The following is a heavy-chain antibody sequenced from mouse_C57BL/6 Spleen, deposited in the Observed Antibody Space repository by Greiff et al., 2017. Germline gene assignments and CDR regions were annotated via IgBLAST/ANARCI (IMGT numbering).Heavy chain of an antibody. J-gene: IGHJ4*01. CDR3: TREADDYDDYYAMDY. D-gene: IGHD2-4*01. CDR2: LYPGNSDT. Sequence: VQLQQSGTVLARPGASVKMSCKTSGYTFTSYWMHWVKQRPGQGLEWIGALYPGNSDTSYNQKFKGKAKLTAVTSASTADMEHSSLTNEYAAVYYCTREADDYDDYYAMDYWGQGTSVTVSS. CDR1: GYTFTSYW. V-gene: IGHV1-5*01.